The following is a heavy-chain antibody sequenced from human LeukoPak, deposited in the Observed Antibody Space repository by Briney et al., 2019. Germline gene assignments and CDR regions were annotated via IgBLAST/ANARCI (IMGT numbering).Heavy chain of an antibody. D-gene: IGHD1-26*01. J-gene: IGHJ4*02. CDR2: ISGSGGST. V-gene: IGHV3-23*01. CDR3: AKSPSGSYYDFDY. CDR1: GFTFSSYA. Sequence: GGSLRLSCAASGFTFSSYAMSRVRQAPGKGLEWVSVISGSGGSTYYADSVKDRFTISRDNSKNTLYLQMNSLRAEDTAVYYCAKSPSGSYYDFDYWGQGTLVTVSS.